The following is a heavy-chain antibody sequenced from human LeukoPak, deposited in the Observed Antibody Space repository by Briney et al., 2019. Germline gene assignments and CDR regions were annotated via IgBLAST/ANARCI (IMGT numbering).Heavy chain of an antibody. D-gene: IGHD3-10*01. CDR3: ARAERKYGSGSYFAFDI. CDR1: GGSISSGDYY. CDR2: IYYSGST. V-gene: IGHV4-30-4*08. J-gene: IGHJ3*02. Sequence: PSQTLSLTCTVSGGSISSGDYYWSWIRQPPGKGLEWIGYIYYSGSTYYNPSLKSRFTISVDTSKNQFSLKLSSVTAADTAVYYCARAERKYGSGSYFAFDIWGQGTMVTVSS.